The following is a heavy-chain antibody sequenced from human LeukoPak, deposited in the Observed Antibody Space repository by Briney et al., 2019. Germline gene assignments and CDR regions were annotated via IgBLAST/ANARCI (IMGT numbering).Heavy chain of an antibody. Sequence: GEPLKISSKCSGYSFTSYWICCVRQMPEKGLGWMGIIYPGDSDPRYSPSFQGQVTISADKSISTAYLQWSSLKASDTAMYYCARRFRAGFDYWGQGTLVTVSS. D-gene: IGHD6-19*01. CDR1: GYSFTSYW. V-gene: IGHV5-51*01. J-gene: IGHJ4*02. CDR2: IYPGDSDP. CDR3: ARRFRAGFDY.